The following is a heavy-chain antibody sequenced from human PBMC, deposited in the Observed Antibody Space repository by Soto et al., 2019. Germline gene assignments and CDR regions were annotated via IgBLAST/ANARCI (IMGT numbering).Heavy chain of an antibody. V-gene: IGHV3-21*01. CDR3: ARERVVPAANPFDY. CDR1: GFTFSSYS. D-gene: IGHD2-2*01. J-gene: IGHJ4*02. CDR2: ISSSSSYI. Sequence: GGSLRLSCAASGFTFSSYSMNWVRQAPGKGLEWVSSISSSSSYIYYADSVKGRFTISRDNAKNSLYLQMNSLRAEDTAVYYCARERVVPAANPFDYWGQGTLVTVS.